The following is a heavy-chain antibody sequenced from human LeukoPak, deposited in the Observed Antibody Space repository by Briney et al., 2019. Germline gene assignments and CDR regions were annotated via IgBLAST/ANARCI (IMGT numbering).Heavy chain of an antibody. J-gene: IGHJ6*02. V-gene: IGHV3-30*18. CDR2: ISYDGSNK. D-gene: IGHD4-17*01. Sequence: GRSLRLSCAASGFTFSSYGMHWVRQAPGKGLEWVAVISYDGSNKYYADSVKGRFTISRDNSKNTLYLQVDSLRVEDTAVYYCAKDFGTTSVTSAGGMDVWGHGTTVIVSS. CDR3: AKDFGTTSVTSAGGMDV. CDR1: GFTFSSYG.